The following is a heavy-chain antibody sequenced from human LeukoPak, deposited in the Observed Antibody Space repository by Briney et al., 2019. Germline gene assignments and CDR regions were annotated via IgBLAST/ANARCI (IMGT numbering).Heavy chain of an antibody. CDR3: AKVRRSVAYDY. V-gene: IGHV3-13*01. CDR1: GFDVKSHD. J-gene: IGHJ4*02. Sequence: PGGSLRLSCAASGFDVKSHDIHWVRQPIGKGLEWVSSIESPRDIYYAGSVEGRFTISREDAENSVYLQMNNLRVEDTAIYYCAKVRRSVAYDYWGRGTLVTVSS. CDR2: IESPRDI.